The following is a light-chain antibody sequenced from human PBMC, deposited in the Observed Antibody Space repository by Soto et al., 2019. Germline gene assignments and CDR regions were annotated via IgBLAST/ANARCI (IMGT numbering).Light chain of an antibody. CDR1: SSDVGAYNY. Sequence: QSALTQPASVSGSPGQSITISCTGTSSDVGAYNYVSWFQQHPGKAPTLIISEVSNRPSGVSNRFSGPKSGNAASLTISGLQAEDEADYFCFSFTTDWTHAFGSGTKV. J-gene: IGLJ1*01. CDR2: EVS. CDR3: FSFTTDWTHA. V-gene: IGLV2-14*01.